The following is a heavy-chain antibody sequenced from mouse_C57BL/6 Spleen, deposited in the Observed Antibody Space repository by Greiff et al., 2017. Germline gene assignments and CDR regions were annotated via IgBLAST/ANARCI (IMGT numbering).Heavy chain of an antibody. V-gene: IGHV1-80*01. J-gene: IGHJ1*03. CDR1: GYAFSSYW. Sequence: VQLQQSGAELVKPGASVKISCKASGYAFSSYWMNWVKQRPGKGLEWIGQIYPGDGDTNYNGKFKGKATLTADKSSSSAYMQLSRLTSEDSAVFFCARLGVNCYWYFDFWGTGTTVTVSS. D-gene: IGHD4-1*01. CDR2: IYPGDGDT. CDR3: ARLGVNCYWYFDF.